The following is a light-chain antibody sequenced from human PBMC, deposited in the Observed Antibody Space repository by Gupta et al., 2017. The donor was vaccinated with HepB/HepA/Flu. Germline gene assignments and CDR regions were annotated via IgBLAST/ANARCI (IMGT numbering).Light chain of an antibody. Sequence: GQRVTISCSGSSPNIGSNTVNWYQQLSGTAPKHLIYSNNQRPSGVPDLFSGSNSGTSASLASSGLQSEDEADYYCAACDDSLNGPHVVFGGGTKLTVL. CDR2: SNN. CDR3: AACDDSLNGPHVV. V-gene: IGLV1-44*01. CDR1: SPNIGSNT. J-gene: IGLJ2*01.